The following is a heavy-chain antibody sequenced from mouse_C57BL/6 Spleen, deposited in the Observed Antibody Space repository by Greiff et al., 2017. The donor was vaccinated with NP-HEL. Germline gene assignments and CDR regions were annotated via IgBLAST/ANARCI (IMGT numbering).Heavy chain of an antibody. CDR2: INPGSGGT. V-gene: IGHV1-54*01. CDR1: GYAFTNYL. Sequence: QVQLQQSGAELVRPGPSVKVSCKASGYAFTNYLIEWVKQRPGQGLEWIGVINPGSGGTNYNEKFKGKATLTADKSSSTAYMQLSRLTSEDSAVYFCARRDTGYYAMDYWGQGTSVTVSS. CDR3: ARRDTGYYAMDY. J-gene: IGHJ4*01. D-gene: IGHD4-1*01.